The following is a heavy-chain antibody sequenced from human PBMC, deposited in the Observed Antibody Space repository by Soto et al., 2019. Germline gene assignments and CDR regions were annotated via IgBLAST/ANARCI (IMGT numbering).Heavy chain of an antibody. Sequence: QVQLQESGPGLVKPSETLSLTCSVSNGSISGFYWTWILQPPGKILEWIGYIHYSGRTDYNPSLTSRATMSVDTSKNQFSLNLKSITAADTAVYYCVRVGVGIGNHFDSWGRGTLATVSS. CDR2: IHYSGRT. CDR3: VRVGVGIGNHFDS. V-gene: IGHV4-59*08. D-gene: IGHD1-26*01. CDR1: NGSISGFY. J-gene: IGHJ4*02.